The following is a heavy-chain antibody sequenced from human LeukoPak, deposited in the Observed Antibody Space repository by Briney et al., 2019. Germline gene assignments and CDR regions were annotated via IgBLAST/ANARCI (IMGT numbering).Heavy chain of an antibody. CDR3: ARAHDLWYYFDY. J-gene: IGHJ4*02. CDR1: GGSISSYY. V-gene: IGHV4-59*12. D-gene: IGHD3/OR15-3a*01. Sequence: PSETLSLTCTVSGGSISSYYWSWIRQPPGKGLEWIGYIYHSGSTYYNPSLKSRVTISVDRSKNQFSLKLSSVTAADTAVYYCARAHDLWYYFDYWGQGTLVTVSS. CDR2: IYHSGST.